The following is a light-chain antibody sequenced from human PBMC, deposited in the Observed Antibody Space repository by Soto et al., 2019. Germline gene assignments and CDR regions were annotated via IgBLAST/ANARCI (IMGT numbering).Light chain of an antibody. J-gene: IGKJ1*01. Sequence: IQLTQSPSSLSASVGDRVTITCRASQGISSFLAWYQQKPGKAPNLLIYGASTLQSGVPSRFSGSGSGTDFTLTIARLQPEDFATYYCQQLSSYPRTFGQGTKLEVK. CDR1: QGISSF. V-gene: IGKV1-9*01. CDR3: QQLSSYPRT. CDR2: GAS.